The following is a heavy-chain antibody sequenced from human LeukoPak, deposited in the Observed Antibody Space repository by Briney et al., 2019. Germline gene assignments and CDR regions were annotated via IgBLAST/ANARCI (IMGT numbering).Heavy chain of an antibody. CDR1: EFTFSRYS. CDR3: VSDSNSWYDS. D-gene: IGHD4-11*01. Sequence: GGSLRLSCVASEFTFSRYSVNWVRQAPGKGLEWVSSISTSSSYIFYADSVKGRFTISRDSAKKSLYLQVNSLRAEDTAVYFCVSDSNSWYDSWGPGTLVTVSS. J-gene: IGHJ5*01. CDR2: ISTSSSYI. V-gene: IGHV3-21*01.